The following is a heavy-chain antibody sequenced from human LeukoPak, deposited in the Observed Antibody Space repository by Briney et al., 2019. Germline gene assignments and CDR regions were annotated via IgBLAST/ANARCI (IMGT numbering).Heavy chain of an antibody. CDR3: ARGLGYYYGSGSYYFGWFDP. CDR1: GGSFSGYY. J-gene: IGHJ5*02. D-gene: IGHD3-10*01. CDR2: INYSGST. V-gene: IGHV4-34*01. Sequence: KTSETLSLNCAVYGGSFSGYYWSWIRQPPGKGLEWIGEINYSGSTNYHPSLKSRVTISVDNSKNQFSLKLSSVTAADTAVYYCARGLGYYYGSGSYYFGWFDPWGQGTLVPVPS.